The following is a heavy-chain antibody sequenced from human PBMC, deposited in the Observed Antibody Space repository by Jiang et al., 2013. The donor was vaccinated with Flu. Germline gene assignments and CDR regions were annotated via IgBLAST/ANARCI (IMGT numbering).Heavy chain of an antibody. Sequence: VQLLESGGGVVQPGRSLRLSCAASGFTFSNYAMHWVRQAPGKGLEWVAVIPYDGTNDFYADSVKGRFTISRDNSKNTLYLQMNSLRPEDTAIYYCARDPVATATYYFDHWGQGTLVTVSS. D-gene: IGHD2-21*02. J-gene: IGHJ4*02. CDR3: ARDPVATATYYFDH. CDR2: IPYDGTND. V-gene: IGHV3-30*04. CDR1: GFTFSNYA.